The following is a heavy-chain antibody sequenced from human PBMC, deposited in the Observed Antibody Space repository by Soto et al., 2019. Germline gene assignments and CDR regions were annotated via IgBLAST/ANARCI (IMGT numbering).Heavy chain of an antibody. CDR3: ARVFYGRRGYPPWYFDL. J-gene: IGHJ2*01. D-gene: IGHD3-22*01. CDR1: GGSISSGDYY. V-gene: IGHV4-31*03. CDR2: IFHSGSA. Sequence: QVQLQESGPGLVRPSQTLSLTCTVSGGSISSGDYYWGWIRQHPGKGLEWIGYIFHSGSAYYNPXLKRRVTISVXXSXNXXSLKLSSVTAADTAVYYCARVFYGRRGYPPWYFDLWGRGTLVTVSS.